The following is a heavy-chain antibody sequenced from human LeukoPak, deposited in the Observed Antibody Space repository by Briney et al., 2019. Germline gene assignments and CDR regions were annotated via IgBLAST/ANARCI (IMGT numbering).Heavy chain of an antibody. Sequence: PSETLSLTCTVSGGSIGSSSYYWNWIRQPPGKGLEWIGHIYDSGSTNYNPSLKSRVTMSVDTSKNQFSLRLSSVTAADTAVYYCANGGTEYYYAMDVWGQGTTVTVSS. CDR1: GGSIGSSSYY. V-gene: IGHV4-61*01. CDR3: ANGGTEYYYAMDV. CDR2: IYDSGST. J-gene: IGHJ6*02. D-gene: IGHD4-23*01.